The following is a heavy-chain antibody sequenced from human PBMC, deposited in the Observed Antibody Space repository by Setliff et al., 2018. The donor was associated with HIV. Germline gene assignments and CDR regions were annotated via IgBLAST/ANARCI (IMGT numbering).Heavy chain of an antibody. CDR1: GYSICSGYY. CDR3: AREGDYGDYTQNFDY. CDR2: IYHSGST. J-gene: IGHJ4*02. Sequence: PSETLSLTCAVSGYSICSGYYWGWIRQPPGKGLEWIGSIYHSGSTYYNPSLKSRVTISVDTSKNQFSLKLSSVTAADTAVYYCAREGDYGDYTQNFDYWGQGTLVTVSS. V-gene: IGHV4-38-2*02. D-gene: IGHD4-17*01.